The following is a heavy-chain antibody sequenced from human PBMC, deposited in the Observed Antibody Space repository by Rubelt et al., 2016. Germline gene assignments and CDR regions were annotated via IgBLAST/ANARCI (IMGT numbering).Heavy chain of an antibody. Sequence: ASVKVSCKASGYTFTSSDINWVRQATGQRLEWMGWMNPHTGNTGYAQKFQGRVTMNRSTSINTAYMELSSLTSEDTAVYYCAVRGSSSSLCSWGQGILVTVSS. CDR3: AVRGSSSSLCS. CDR1: GYTFTSSD. J-gene: IGHJ5*02. D-gene: IGHD6-13*01. V-gene: IGHV1-8*01. CDR2: MNPHTGNT.